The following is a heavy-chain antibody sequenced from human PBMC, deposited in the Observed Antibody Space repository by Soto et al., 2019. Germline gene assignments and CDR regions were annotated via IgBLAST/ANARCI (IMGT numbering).Heavy chain of an antibody. D-gene: IGHD1-26*01. CDR1: GFTFSSYA. CDR3: ARDDGKGSPEYYYYYSIEV. J-gene: IGHJ6*02. Sequence: PGGSLRLSCAASGFTFSSYAMHWVRQAPGKGLEWVAVISYDGSNKYYADSVKGRFTISRDNSKNTLYLQMNSLRAEDTAVYYCARDDGKGSPEYYYYYSIEVRGQGPTVTVSS. V-gene: IGHV3-30-3*01. CDR2: ISYDGSNK.